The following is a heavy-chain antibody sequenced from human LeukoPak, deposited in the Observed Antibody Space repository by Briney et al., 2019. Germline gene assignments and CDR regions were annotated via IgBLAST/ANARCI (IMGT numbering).Heavy chain of an antibody. CDR3: ARNPSTKGDFLEWLFDAFDI. D-gene: IGHD3-3*01. Sequence: GASVKVSCKASGYTFTGYYMHWVRQAPGQGLEWMGGIIPIFGTANYAQKFQGRVTITADESTSTAYMELSSLRSEDTAVYYCARNPSTKGDFLEWLFDAFDIWGQGTMVTVSS. J-gene: IGHJ3*02. V-gene: IGHV1-69*13. CDR2: IIPIFGTA. CDR1: GYTFTGYY.